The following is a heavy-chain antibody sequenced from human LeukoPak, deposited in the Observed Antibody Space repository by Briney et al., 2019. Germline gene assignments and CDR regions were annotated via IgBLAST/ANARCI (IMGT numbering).Heavy chain of an antibody. CDR2: IIPIFGTA. V-gene: IGHV1-69*05. D-gene: IGHD3-22*01. CDR3: ARTPKSETYYYDSSGYSPFDY. Sequence: ASVKVSCKASGGTFSSYAISWVRQAPGQGLEWMGGIIPIFGTANYAQKFQGRVTITTDECTSTAYMELSSLRSEDTAVYYCARTPKSETYYYDSSGYSPFDYWGQGTLVTVSS. CDR1: GGTFSSYA. J-gene: IGHJ4*02.